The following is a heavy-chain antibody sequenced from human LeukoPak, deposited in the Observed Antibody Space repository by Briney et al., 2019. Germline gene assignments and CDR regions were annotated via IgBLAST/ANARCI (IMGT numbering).Heavy chain of an antibody. CDR3: ARIYCSSTSCYTTTRDAFDI. Sequence: GASVKVSCKASGYTFTSYGISWVRQAPGQGLEWMGWISAYNGNTNYAQKLQGRVTMTTDTSTSTAYMELRSLRSDDTAVYYCARIYCSSTSCYTTTRDAFDIWGQGTMVTVSS. V-gene: IGHV1-18*01. CDR1: GYTFTSYG. D-gene: IGHD2-2*02. CDR2: ISAYNGNT. J-gene: IGHJ3*02.